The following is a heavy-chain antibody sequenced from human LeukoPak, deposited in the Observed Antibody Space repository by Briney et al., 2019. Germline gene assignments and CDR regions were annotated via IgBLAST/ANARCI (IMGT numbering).Heavy chain of an antibody. J-gene: IGHJ4*02. Sequence: SETLSLTCTVSGGSIRSYYWSWIRQPPGKGLEWIGCINYSGSTNYNPSLKSRVTISVDTSKNQFSLNLSSVTAADTAVYYCARDYGGSLDYWGQGTLVTVSS. CDR1: GGSIRSYY. V-gene: IGHV4-59*01. D-gene: IGHD3-16*01. CDR2: INYSGST. CDR3: ARDYGGSLDY.